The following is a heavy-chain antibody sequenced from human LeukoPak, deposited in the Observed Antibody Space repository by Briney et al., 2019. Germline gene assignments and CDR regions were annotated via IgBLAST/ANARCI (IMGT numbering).Heavy chain of an antibody. J-gene: IGHJ6*02. Sequence: SETLSLTCTVSGGSISSYYWSWIRQPPGKGLEWIGYIYYSGSTNYNPSLKSRVTISVDTSKNQFSLKLSSVTAADTAVYYCARENSRGWYGPGDYYYYGMDVWGQGTTVTVSS. D-gene: IGHD6-19*01. V-gene: IGHV4-59*01. CDR2: IYYSGST. CDR1: GGSISSYY. CDR3: ARENSRGWYGPGDYYYYGMDV.